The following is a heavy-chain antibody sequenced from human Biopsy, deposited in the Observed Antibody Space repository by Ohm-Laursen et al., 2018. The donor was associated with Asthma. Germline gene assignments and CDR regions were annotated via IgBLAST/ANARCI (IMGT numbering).Heavy chain of an antibody. D-gene: IGHD5-12*01. CDR2: LIPVLGTP. J-gene: IGHJ6*02. CDR3: ARGYSGSDRIVYYYSGLEV. Sequence: SVKVSCKASGDSFSNYAISWVRQAPGQGLEWMGVLIPVLGTPDHAQMFEGRVTITADESTSTAYMELSSLSSDDTAVYYCARGYSGSDRIVYYYSGLEVWGQGTTVTVSS. V-gene: IGHV1-69*13. CDR1: GDSFSNYA.